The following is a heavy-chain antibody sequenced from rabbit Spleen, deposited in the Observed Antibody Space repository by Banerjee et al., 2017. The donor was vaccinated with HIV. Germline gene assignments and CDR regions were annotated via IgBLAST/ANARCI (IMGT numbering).Heavy chain of an antibody. CDR3: ARDGYSRGWGIVLYYFNL. Sequence: QQQLEESGGGLVKPGGTLTLTCKASGIDFTTYYYMCWIRQAPGKGLELIACIYTTTGSSWYASWVNGRFTISRSTSLSTVDLRMTSLTAADTATDFCARDGYSRGWGIVLYYFNLWGPGTLVTVS. CDR1: GIDFTTYYY. CDR2: IYTTTGSS. D-gene: IGHD4-1*01. J-gene: IGHJ4*01. V-gene: IGHV1S43*01.